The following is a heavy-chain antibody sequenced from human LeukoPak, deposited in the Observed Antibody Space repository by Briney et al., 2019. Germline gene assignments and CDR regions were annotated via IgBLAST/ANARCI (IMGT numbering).Heavy chain of an antibody. D-gene: IGHD6-19*01. Sequence: PSETLSLTCTVSGGSISSSSYYWGWIRQPPGTGLEWIGSIYYSGSTYYNPSLKSRVTISVDTSKNQFSLKLSSVTAADTAVYYCARRVYSSGLYSGQGTLVTVSS. J-gene: IGHJ4*02. CDR1: GGSISSSSYY. V-gene: IGHV4-39*01. CDR3: ARRVYSSGLY. CDR2: IYYSGST.